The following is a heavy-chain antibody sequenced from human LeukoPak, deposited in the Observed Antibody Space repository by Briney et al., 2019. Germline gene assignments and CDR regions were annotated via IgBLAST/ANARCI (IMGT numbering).Heavy chain of an antibody. Sequence: GGSLRLSCAASGFTFSSYSMNWVRQAPGKGLEWVSSISSSSSYIYYADSVKGRFTISRDNAKNSLYLLMNSLRAEDTAVYYCARDNWGCSSTSCYEDYWGQGTLVTVSS. CDR2: ISSSSSYI. CDR3: ARDNWGCSSTSCYEDY. D-gene: IGHD2-2*01. CDR1: GFTFSSYS. J-gene: IGHJ4*02. V-gene: IGHV3-21*01.